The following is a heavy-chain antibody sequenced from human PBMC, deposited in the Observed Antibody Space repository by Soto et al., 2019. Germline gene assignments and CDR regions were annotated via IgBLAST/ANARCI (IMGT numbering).Heavy chain of an antibody. Sequence: GGSLRLSCAAIGFTFEDHAMHWIRQVPGKGLEWVAGINWNSGITGYADSVKGRFAISRDNANNSLHLEMNSLKTEDTAFYYCAKGRGALTVVSNWFDPWGQGTLVTVSS. V-gene: IGHV3-9*01. J-gene: IGHJ5*02. CDR3: AKGRGALTVVSNWFDP. CDR2: INWNSGIT. D-gene: IGHD3-22*01. CDR1: GFTFEDHA.